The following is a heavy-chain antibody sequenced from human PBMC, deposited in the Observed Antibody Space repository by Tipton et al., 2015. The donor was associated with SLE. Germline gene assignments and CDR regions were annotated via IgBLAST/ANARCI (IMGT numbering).Heavy chain of an antibody. J-gene: IGHJ6*02. CDR2: IHSSGRT. Sequence: TLSLTCTVSGGSISSGSYYWSWIRQPPGKGLEWIAYIHSSGRTNYNPSLKSRLTISLDTSKNLFSLNLTSVTAADTAVFYCARSPNKDCTGGVCFHGLDVWGQGTTVTVSS. D-gene: IGHD2-8*02. CDR1: GGSISSGSYY. CDR3: ARSPNKDCTGGVCFHGLDV. V-gene: IGHV4-61*01.